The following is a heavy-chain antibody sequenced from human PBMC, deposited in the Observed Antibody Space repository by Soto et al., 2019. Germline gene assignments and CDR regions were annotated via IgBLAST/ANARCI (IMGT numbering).Heavy chain of an antibody. CDR3: VGSESFYLDY. CDR2: IWFDGSQS. Sequence: VESGGGMVQPGGSLRLSCAVSGFTFSRYGMHWVRQAQGKGLEWVTVIWFDGSQSHYADSVKGRFTISRDDSKNTLYLQRDSLRAEDTAIYYCVGSESFYLDYWGQGTLVSVSS. V-gene: IGHV3-33*01. CDR1: GFTFSRYG. D-gene: IGHD3-10*01. J-gene: IGHJ4*02.